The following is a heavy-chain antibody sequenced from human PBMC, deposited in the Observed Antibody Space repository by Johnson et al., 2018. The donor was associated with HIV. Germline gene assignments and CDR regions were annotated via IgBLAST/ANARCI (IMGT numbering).Heavy chain of an antibody. CDR1: GFTFSSYW. V-gene: IGHV3-7*03. J-gene: IGHJ3*01. Sequence: VLLVESGGCLVQPGESLRLSCAASGFTFSSYWMTWVRQAPGNGLEWVANIKQDGSDTHYVDSVKGRFTISRDNAKNSLYLQMNSLRVEDTAVYYCARDLYYDVLTGYSQFACDVWGQGTMVTVSP. D-gene: IGHD3-9*01. CDR3: ARDLYYDVLTGYSQFACDV. CDR2: IKQDGSDT.